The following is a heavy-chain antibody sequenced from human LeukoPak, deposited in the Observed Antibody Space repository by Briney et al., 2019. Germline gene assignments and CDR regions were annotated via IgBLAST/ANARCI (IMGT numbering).Heavy chain of an antibody. CDR2: ISGRDTNT. J-gene: IGHJ4*02. CDR1: GFTFSSYG. V-gene: IGHV3-23*01. CDR3: AKRSDYGSNGNYFDS. Sequence: GGSLRLSCAASGFTFSSYGMSWVRQAPGKGLEWVSAISGRDTNTYYADSVQGRFTISRDNSENTLYLQMNSLRAEDTAVYYCAKRSDYGSNGNYFDSWGQGTPVTVSS. D-gene: IGHD4-23*01.